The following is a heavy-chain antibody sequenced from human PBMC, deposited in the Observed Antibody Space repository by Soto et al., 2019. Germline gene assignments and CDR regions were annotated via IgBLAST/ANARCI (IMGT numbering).Heavy chain of an antibody. CDR1: GFTPSTYA. V-gene: IGHV3-23*01. J-gene: IGHJ4*02. CDR2: ISGSGGTT. D-gene: IGHD3-22*01. Sequence: GGSLRLSCAGSGFTPSTYAMSWVRQAPGKGLEWVAGISGSGGTTYHAEFLKGRFTISRDNSKKMLYLQMHSLRVEDTAVYYCAKDREYYYENSGYSFDHWGQGALVTVSS. CDR3: AKDREYYYENSGYSFDH.